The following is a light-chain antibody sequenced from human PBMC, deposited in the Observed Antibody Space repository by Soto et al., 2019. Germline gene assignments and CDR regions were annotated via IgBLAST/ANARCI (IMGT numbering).Light chain of an antibody. CDR3: SSYTSSNSVV. CDR1: STDVGSYNR. CDR2: EVS. J-gene: IGLJ2*01. Sequence: QSALTQPPSVSGSPGQSVTISCTGTSTDVGSYNRVSWYQQPPGTAPKLMIYEVSYRPSGVPDRFSGSKSGNTASLTISGLQAEDEADYYCSSYTSSNSVVFGGGTKLTGL. V-gene: IGLV2-18*02.